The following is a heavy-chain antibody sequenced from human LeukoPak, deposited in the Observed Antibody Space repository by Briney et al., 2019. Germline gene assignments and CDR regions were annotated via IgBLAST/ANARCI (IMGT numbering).Heavy chain of an antibody. V-gene: IGHV1-8*01. CDR3: ARDYSSGWVYFDY. J-gene: IGHJ4*02. Sequence: GASVKVSCKASGYTFTSYDINWVRQDTGQGLEWMGWMNPNRGNTGYAQKFQGRVTMTRNTSISTAYMELSSLRSEDTAVYYCARDYSSGWVYFDYWGQGTLVTVSS. CDR1: GYTFTSYD. CDR2: MNPNRGNT. D-gene: IGHD6-19*01.